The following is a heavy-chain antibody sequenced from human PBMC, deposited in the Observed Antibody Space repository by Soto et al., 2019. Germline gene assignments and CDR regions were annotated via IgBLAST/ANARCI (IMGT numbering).Heavy chain of an antibody. Sequence: GGSLRLSCAASGFTFSSYGMHWVRQAPGKGLEWVAVIWYDGSNKYYADSVKGRFTISRDNSKNTLYLQMNSLRAEDTAVYYCARDARIAARRFDYWGQGTLVTVSS. CDR1: GFTFSSYG. D-gene: IGHD6-6*01. V-gene: IGHV3-33*01. CDR2: IWYDGSNK. CDR3: ARDARIAARRFDY. J-gene: IGHJ4*02.